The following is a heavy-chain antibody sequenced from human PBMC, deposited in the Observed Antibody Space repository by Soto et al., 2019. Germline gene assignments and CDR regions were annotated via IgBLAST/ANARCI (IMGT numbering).Heavy chain of an antibody. CDR3: ARVVVVAAKVPWFDP. CDR1: GYTFTSYA. D-gene: IGHD2-15*01. CDR2: INAGNGNT. J-gene: IGHJ5*02. V-gene: IGHV1-3*01. Sequence: ASVKVSCKASGYTFTSYAMHWVRQAPGQRLEWMGWINAGNGNTKYSQKFQGRVTITRDTSASTAYMELSSLRSEDTAVYYCARVVVVAAKVPWFDPWGQGTLVTVSS.